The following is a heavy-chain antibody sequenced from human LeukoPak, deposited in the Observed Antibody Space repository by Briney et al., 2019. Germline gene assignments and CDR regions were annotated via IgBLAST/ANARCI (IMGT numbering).Heavy chain of an antibody. CDR3: TSYYYGSGSYYNY. J-gene: IGHJ4*02. CDR1: GFTFSGST. D-gene: IGHD3-10*01. V-gene: IGHV3-73*01. CDR2: IRSKANNYAT. Sequence: GGSLRLSCAASGFTFSGSTMHWVRQASGKGLEWVGRIRSKANNYATAYAASVKGRFTISRDDSKNTAYLQMNSLETEDTAVYYCTSYYYGSGSYYNYWGQGTLVTVSS.